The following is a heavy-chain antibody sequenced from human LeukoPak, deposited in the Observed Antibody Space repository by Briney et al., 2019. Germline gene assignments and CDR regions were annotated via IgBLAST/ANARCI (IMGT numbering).Heavy chain of an antibody. V-gene: IGHV3-33*06. CDR3: ANDSGSFLYYFDY. CDR1: GFTFSSYG. D-gene: IGHD1-26*01. J-gene: IGHJ4*02. CDR2: IWYDGSNK. Sequence: AGGSLRLSCAASGFTFSSYGMHWVRQAPGKGLEWVAVIWYDGSNKYYADSVKGRFTISRDNSKNTLYLQMNSLRAEDTAVYYCANDSGSFLYYFDYWGQGTLVTVSS.